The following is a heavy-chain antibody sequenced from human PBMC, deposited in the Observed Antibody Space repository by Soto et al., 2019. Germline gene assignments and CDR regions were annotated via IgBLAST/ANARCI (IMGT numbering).Heavy chain of an antibody. CDR2: MYHSGST. D-gene: IGHD1-26*01. CDR1: GGSISSTNW. Sequence: QVQLQESGPGLVKPSGTLSLTCAVSGGSISSTNWWTWVRQPPVKGLEWIGNMYHSGSTNYNPSLKSRVDISVDKSQKQFSLKLNSVTAADTAVYFCARDRSSGTYYGSYDVFDIWGQGTMVTVSS. CDR3: ARDRSSGTYYGSYDVFDI. J-gene: IGHJ3*02. V-gene: IGHV4-4*02.